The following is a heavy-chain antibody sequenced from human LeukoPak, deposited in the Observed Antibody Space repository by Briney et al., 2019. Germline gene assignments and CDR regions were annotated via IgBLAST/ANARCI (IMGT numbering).Heavy chain of an antibody. V-gene: IGHV3-30*04. Sequence: GRSLRLSCEASGFTFSSYGIHWVRQTPGKGLEWVAAISSDGVEKHYADSVKGRFTISRDNSKSTVYLQMNSLRAEDTALYYCAREGHYDILTGYSPLEYYFYYMNVWGKGTTVTVSS. CDR3: AREGHYDILTGYSPLEYYFYYMNV. CDR2: ISSDGVEK. D-gene: IGHD3-9*01. CDR1: GFTFSSYG. J-gene: IGHJ6*03.